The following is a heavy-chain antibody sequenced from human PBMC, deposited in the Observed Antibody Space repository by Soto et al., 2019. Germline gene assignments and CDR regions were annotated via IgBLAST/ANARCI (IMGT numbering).Heavy chain of an antibody. V-gene: IGHV1-46*01. CDR1: GYTLTELS. CDR2: ISANDGST. CDR3: ARDYDFWSGSIYGMDV. D-gene: IGHD3-3*01. J-gene: IGHJ6*02. Sequence: ASVKVSCKVSGYTLTELSMHWVRQAPGQGLEWMGMISANDGSTSYAQKFQGRVTMTRDTSTSTVYMELSSLRSEDTAVYYCARDYDFWSGSIYGMDVWGQGTTVTVSS.